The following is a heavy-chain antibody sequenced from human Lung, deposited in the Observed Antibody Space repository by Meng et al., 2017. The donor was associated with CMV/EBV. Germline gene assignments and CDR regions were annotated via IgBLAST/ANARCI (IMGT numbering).Heavy chain of an antibody. D-gene: IGHD2/OR15-2a*01. J-gene: IGHJ6*02. Sequence: SXKISCAASGFTADAYAMHWVRQAPGKGLEWVSGITWNSGTIVYADSVKGRFTISRDNAKSSLFLQMNSLRAEDTALYYCAKGSDFRSHYYYGMDVWGQGTTVTVSS. CDR2: ITWNSGTI. CDR3: AKGSDFRSHYYYGMDV. V-gene: IGHV3-9*02. CDR1: GFTADAYA.